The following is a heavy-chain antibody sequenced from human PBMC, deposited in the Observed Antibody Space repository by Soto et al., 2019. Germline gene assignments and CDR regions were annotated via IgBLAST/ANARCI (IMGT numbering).Heavy chain of an antibody. Sequence: SETLSLTCTVSGGSISSGGYYWSWIRQHPGKGLEWIGYIYYSGSTYYNPSLKSRVTISVDTSKNQFSLKLSSVTAADTAVYYCASRELWFGELFPSYDAFDIWGQGTMVTVSS. CDR1: GGSISSGGYY. D-gene: IGHD3-10*01. CDR2: IYYSGST. CDR3: ASRELWFGELFPSYDAFDI. J-gene: IGHJ3*02. V-gene: IGHV4-31*03.